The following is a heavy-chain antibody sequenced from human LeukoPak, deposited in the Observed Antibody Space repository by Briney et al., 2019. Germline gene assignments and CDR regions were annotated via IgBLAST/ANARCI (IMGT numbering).Heavy chain of an antibody. V-gene: IGHV1-24*01. J-gene: IGHJ4*02. Sequence: ASVKVSCKVSGYTLTELSMHWVRQAPGKGLEWMGGFDPEDGETNYAQKFQGRVTMTEDTSTDTAYMELSSLRSEDTAVYYCATVRVDSSGYYYVYYFDYWGQGTLVTVSS. CDR2: FDPEDGET. CDR3: ATVRVDSSGYYYVYYFDY. D-gene: IGHD3-22*01. CDR1: GYTLTELS.